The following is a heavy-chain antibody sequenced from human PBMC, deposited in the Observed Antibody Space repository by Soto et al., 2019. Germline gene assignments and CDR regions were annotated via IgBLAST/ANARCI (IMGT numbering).Heavy chain of an antibody. CDR3: ARASLNELRDYFDY. Sequence: GGSLRLSCAASGFTFSDYYMSWIRQAPGKGLEWVSYISSSGSTIYYADSVKGRFTISRDNAKNSLYLQMNSLRAEDTAVYYCARASLNELRDYFDYWGQGTLVTVSS. CDR2: ISSSGSTI. D-gene: IGHD1-1*01. J-gene: IGHJ4*02. V-gene: IGHV3-11*01. CDR1: GFTFSDYY.